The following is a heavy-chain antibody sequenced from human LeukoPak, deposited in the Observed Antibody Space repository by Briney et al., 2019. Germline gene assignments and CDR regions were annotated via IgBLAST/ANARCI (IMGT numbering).Heavy chain of an antibody. V-gene: IGHV3-23*01. CDR1: GFTFSNYP. J-gene: IGHJ4*02. CDR2: SGGGDNT. Sequence: GGSLRLSCAASGFTFSNYPMSFVRQAPGKGLEWVSTSGGGDNTYYADSVKGRFTISRDESKSTLYLQMSNLRAEDTAVYYCAKDLRGRVLHYFDYWGRGTLVTVSS. CDR3: AKDLRGRVLHYFDY. D-gene: IGHD5-18*01.